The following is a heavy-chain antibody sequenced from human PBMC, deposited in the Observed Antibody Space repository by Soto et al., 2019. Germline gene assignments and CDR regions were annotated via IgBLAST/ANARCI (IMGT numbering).Heavy chain of an antibody. CDR3: AKSRLNSAYDSLDY. V-gene: IGHV3-23*01. Sequence: GGSLRLSCAASGFTLSSYAMSWVRLAPGKGLEWVSAISGSGGSTYYADSVKGRFTISRDNSKNTMYLQMNSLRAEDTAVYYCAKSRLNSAYDSLDYWGQGTLVTVSS. CDR1: GFTLSSYA. J-gene: IGHJ4*02. D-gene: IGHD5-12*01. CDR2: ISGSGGST.